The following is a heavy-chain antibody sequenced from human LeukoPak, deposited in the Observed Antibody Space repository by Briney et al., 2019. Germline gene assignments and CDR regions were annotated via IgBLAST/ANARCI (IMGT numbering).Heavy chain of an antibody. D-gene: IGHD2-2*01. CDR3: ARDPRGGYCSSTSCYHDAFDI. CDR2: IRYDGSNK. CDR1: GFSLSAYG. J-gene: IGHJ3*02. V-gene: IGHV3-30*02. Sequence: GGSLRLSCVASGFSLSAYGMHWVRQSPGKGLVWVAFIRYDGSNKYYADSVKGRFTISRDNSKNTVYLQMNSLRPEDTAVYYCARDPRGGYCSSTSCYHDAFDIWGQGTMVTVSS.